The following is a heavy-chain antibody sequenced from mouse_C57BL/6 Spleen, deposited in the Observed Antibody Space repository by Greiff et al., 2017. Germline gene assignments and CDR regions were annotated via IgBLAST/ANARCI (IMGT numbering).Heavy chain of an antibody. CDR3: ARGNDYYGSSYGFDY. Sequence: QVHVKQPGAELVRPGSSVKLSCKASGYTFTSYWMHWVKQRPIQGLEWIGNIDPSDSETHYNQKFKDKATLTVDKSSSTAYMQLSSLTSEDSAVYYCARGNDYYGSSYGFDYWGQGTTLTVSS. CDR1: GYTFTSYW. D-gene: IGHD1-1*01. J-gene: IGHJ2*01. V-gene: IGHV1-52*01. CDR2: IDPSDSET.